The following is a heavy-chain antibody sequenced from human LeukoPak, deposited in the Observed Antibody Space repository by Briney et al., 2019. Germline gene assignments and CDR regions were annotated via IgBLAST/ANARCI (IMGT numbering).Heavy chain of an antibody. Sequence: GASVKVSCKASGYTFTGYNMHWVRQAPGQGLEWMGRINVHTGVAHYAQQFHGRVTMTRDTSISTAYMELSRLRSDDTAVFYCARTHYDSSAYYSPAGYWGQGTLVTVSS. CDR2: INVHTGVA. CDR1: GYTFTGYN. CDR3: ARTHYDSSAYYSPAGY. J-gene: IGHJ4*02. D-gene: IGHD3-22*01. V-gene: IGHV1-2*06.